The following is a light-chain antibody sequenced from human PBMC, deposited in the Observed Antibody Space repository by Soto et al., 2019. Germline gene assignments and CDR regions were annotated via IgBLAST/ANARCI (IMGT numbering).Light chain of an antibody. CDR1: QNITKY. V-gene: IGKV1-39*01. CDR3: QQSFDARLT. Sequence: DIQMTQSPSSLSASVGDRVTITCRASQNITKYLNWYQQRPGTAPKVLIFGASGLQSGDTLRFSGSGSGTDFTLTITSLQPEDFATYYCQQSFDARLTFGGGTKVDI. J-gene: IGKJ4*01. CDR2: GAS.